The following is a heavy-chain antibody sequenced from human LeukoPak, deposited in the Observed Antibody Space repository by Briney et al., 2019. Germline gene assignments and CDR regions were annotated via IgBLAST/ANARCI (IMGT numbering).Heavy chain of an antibody. CDR1: GFTFSSYA. J-gene: IGHJ6*02. CDR2: VNRDGNET. V-gene: IGHV3-7*03. Sequence: GGSLRLSCAASGFTFSSYAMSWVRQAPGRGPEWVANVNRDGNETYYLDSVKGRFTISKDNAKNSLYLQMNSLRAEDTALYHCARNNGMDVWGQGTTVIVSS. CDR3: ARNNGMDV.